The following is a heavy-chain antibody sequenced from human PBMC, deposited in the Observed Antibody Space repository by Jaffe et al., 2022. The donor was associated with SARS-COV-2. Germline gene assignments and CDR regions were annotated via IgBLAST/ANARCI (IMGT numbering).Heavy chain of an antibody. Sequence: EVQLLESGGGLVQPGGSLRLSCAASGFTFSSYAMSWVRQAPGKGLEWVSAISGSGGSTYYADSVKGRFTISRDNSKNTLYLQMNSLRAEDTAVYYCAKDRGSRRITIFGVVISFDYWGQGTLVTVSS. CDR3: AKDRGSRRITIFGVVISFDY. D-gene: IGHD3-3*01. V-gene: IGHV3-23*01. J-gene: IGHJ4*02. CDR2: ISGSGGST. CDR1: GFTFSSYA.